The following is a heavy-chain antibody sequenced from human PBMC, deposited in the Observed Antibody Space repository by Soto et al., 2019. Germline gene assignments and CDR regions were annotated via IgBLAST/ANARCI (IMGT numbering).Heavy chain of an antibody. CDR3: ARDARDSSGWTTAYYYYGMDV. D-gene: IGHD6-19*01. CDR2: IIPIFGTA. V-gene: IGHV1-69*13. J-gene: IGHJ6*02. CDR1: GGTFSSYA. Sequence: SVKVSCKASGGTFSSYAISWVRQAPGQGLEWMGGIIPIFGTASYAQKFQGRVTITADESTSTAYMELSSLRSEDTAVYYCARDARDSSGWTTAYYYYGMDVWGQGTTVTVSS.